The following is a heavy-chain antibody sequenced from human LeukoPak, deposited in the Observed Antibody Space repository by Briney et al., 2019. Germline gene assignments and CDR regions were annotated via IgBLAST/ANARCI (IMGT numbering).Heavy chain of an antibody. J-gene: IGHJ4*02. CDR1: GGSISSSGYY. V-gene: IGHV4-39*07. Sequence: SETLSLTCTVSGGSISSSGYYWCWIRQPPGKGLEWIGSMYYSGSTYHNPSLKSRVTISVDTSKNQFSLKLSSVTAADTAVYYCARSHYDILTGYNFDYWGQGTLVTVSS. D-gene: IGHD3-9*01. CDR3: ARSHYDILTGYNFDY. CDR2: MYYSGST.